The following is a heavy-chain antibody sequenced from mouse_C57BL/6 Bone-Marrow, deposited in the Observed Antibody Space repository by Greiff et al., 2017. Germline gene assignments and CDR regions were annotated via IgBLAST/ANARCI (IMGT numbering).Heavy chain of an antibody. CDR1: GFTFSDYG. CDR2: ISSGSSTI. J-gene: IGHJ3*01. CDR3: ARNYGTQPFAY. D-gene: IGHD1-1*01. Sequence: EVMLVESGGGLVKPGGSLKLSCAASGFTFSDYGMHWVRQAPEKGLEWVAYISSGSSTIYYADTVKGRFTISRDNAKNTLFLQMTSLRSEDTAMYYCARNYGTQPFAYWGQGTLVTVSA. V-gene: IGHV5-17*01.